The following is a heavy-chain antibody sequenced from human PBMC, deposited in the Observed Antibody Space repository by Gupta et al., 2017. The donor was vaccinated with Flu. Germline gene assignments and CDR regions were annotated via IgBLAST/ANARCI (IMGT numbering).Heavy chain of an antibody. CDR1: GFTFRDYG. CDR2: IRSTTYGGTT. J-gene: IGHJ4*02. Sequence: EVQLVESGGDLVQPGRSLRLSCTGYGFTFRDYGLTWFRQAPGKGLEWVGHIRSTTYGGTTEYAASVKDRFTISRDDSKSIAYLQMNSLQTEDTAVYFCSRGYYTDWLFDCWGQGTLVTVSS. CDR3: SRGYYTDWLFDC. V-gene: IGHV3-49*03. D-gene: IGHD3-9*01.